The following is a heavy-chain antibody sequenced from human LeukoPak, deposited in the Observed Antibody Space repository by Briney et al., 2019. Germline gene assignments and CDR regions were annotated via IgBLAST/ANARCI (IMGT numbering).Heavy chain of an antibody. D-gene: IGHD2-15*01. CDR3: AREDGYCSGGNCYSYFDS. CDR2: ISSSSTYI. J-gene: IGHJ4*02. Sequence: GGSLRLSCAASGFTFSSYSMNWVRQAPGERLEWVSSISSSSTYIYYADSVKGRFTISRDDAKNSLFLQMYSLRAEDTAVYFCAREDGYCSGGNCYSYFDSWGQGTLVTVSS. CDR1: GFTFSSYS. V-gene: IGHV3-21*01.